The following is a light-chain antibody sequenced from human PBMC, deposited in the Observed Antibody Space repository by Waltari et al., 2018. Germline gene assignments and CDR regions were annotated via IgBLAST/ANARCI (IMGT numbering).Light chain of an antibody. CDR1: QSVSRK. CDR3: QQYSNWPYT. V-gene: IGKV3-15*01. J-gene: IGKJ2*01. CDR2: DAS. Sequence: EIVMTQSPATLSVSPGERATLSCRASQSVSRKLAWFQQKPGQAPRLLIYDASTRAAGVPARFSGSGSGTDFTLTIGGLQSEDFAVYYCQQYSNWPYTFGQGTKLEIK.